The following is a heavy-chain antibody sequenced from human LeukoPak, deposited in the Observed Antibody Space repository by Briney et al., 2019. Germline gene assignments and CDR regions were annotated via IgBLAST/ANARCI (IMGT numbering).Heavy chain of an antibody. V-gene: IGHV4-59*01. CDR2: IFYNGNT. Sequence: SETLSLTCTVSEGSMSPYYWSWIRQSPGKGLEWIAYIFYNGNTKYNPSLRSRVTISIDTSKNQFSLNLNSVTAADTAVYYCAGGGYYYLDVWGKGTTVTVSS. J-gene: IGHJ6*03. CDR1: EGSMSPYY. CDR3: AGGGYYYLDV.